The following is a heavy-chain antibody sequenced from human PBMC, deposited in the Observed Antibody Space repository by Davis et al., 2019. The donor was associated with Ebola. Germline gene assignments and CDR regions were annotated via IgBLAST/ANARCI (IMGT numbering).Heavy chain of an antibody. CDR3: VRPAFGSHYFDY. V-gene: IGHV3-13*01. Sequence: GESLKISCAASGFTFSSYDMHWVRQVTGKTLEWVSAIGTAGDTYYPASVKGRFTLSRENARNSLYLQMNSLRTEDTAVYYCVRPAFGSHYFDYWGQGILVTVSS. J-gene: IGHJ4*02. CDR1: GFTFSSYD. D-gene: IGHD2-2*01. CDR2: IGTAGDT.